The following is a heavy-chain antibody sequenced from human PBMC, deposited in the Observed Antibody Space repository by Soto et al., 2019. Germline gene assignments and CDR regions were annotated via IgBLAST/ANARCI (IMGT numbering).Heavy chain of an antibody. Sequence: PGGSLRLSCAASNFAFSNAYMNWLRQAPGKGLEWVGRIKSKADGETTDYAAPVEDRFTVSRHESKNTLYLHMSSLKTEDTAVCFCPHEKGPAGQKYFFDNWGHGTLVTVSS. CDR1: NFAFSNAY. D-gene: IGHD3-9*01. CDR2: IKSKADGETT. V-gene: IGHV3-15*07. CDR3: PHEKGPAGQKYFFDN. J-gene: IGHJ4*01.